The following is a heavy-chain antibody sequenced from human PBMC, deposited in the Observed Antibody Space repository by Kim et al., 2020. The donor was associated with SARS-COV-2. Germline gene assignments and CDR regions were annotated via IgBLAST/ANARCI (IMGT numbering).Heavy chain of an antibody. J-gene: IGHJ6*03. CDR3: ARGTTYSFRGVYYYYYYMDV. Sequence: SETLSLTCAVYGGSFSGYYWSWIRQPPGKGLEWIGEINHSGSTNYNPSLKSRVTISVDTSKNQFSLKLSSVTAADTAVYYCARGTTYSFRGVYYYYYYMDVWGKGTTVTVSS. CDR1: GGSFSGYY. V-gene: IGHV4-34*01. D-gene: IGHD1-26*01. CDR2: INHSGST.